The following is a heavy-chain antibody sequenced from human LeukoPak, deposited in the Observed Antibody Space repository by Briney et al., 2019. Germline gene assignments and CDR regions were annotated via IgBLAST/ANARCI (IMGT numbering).Heavy chain of an antibody. D-gene: IGHD5-12*01. Sequence: GGSLRLSCAASGFTFSDYWMNWVRQAPGKGLEWVANINQDGSAKYYVDSVKGRFTFTRDNAMNSLFLQMNSLRAEDTAVYYCAREATPFYYFDYWGQGTLVTVSS. J-gene: IGHJ4*02. V-gene: IGHV3-7*03. CDR2: INQDGSAK. CDR1: GFTFSDYW. CDR3: AREATPFYYFDY.